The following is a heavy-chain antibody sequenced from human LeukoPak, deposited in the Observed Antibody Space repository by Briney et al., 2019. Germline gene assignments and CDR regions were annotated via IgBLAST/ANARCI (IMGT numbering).Heavy chain of an antibody. V-gene: IGHV1-46*01. CDR2: INPSGGST. D-gene: IGHD2-8*01. CDR1: GYTFTSYY. CDR3: ARRRVFNWFDP. J-gene: IGHJ5*02. Sequence: GASVKASCKASGYTFTSYYMHWVRQAPGQGLEWMGIINPSGGSTSYAQKFQGRVTVTRDTSTSTVYMELSSLRSEDTAVYYCARRRVFNWFDPWGQGTLVTVSS.